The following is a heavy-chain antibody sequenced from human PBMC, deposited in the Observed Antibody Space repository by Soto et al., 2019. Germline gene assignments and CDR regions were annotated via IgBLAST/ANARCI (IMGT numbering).Heavy chain of an antibody. J-gene: IGHJ4*02. D-gene: IGHD2-2*01. CDR1: GLTFSSYG. V-gene: IGHV3-30*18. CDR3: AKDNWGYYCSFTSCYYFDF. Sequence: QVQLVESGGGVVQPGRSLRLSCAASGLTFSSYGMHWVRQAPGKGLEWVAVISNDGNNKYYAESVKGRFTISRDNSKNTLYLQMNSLRAGDTAVYYCAKDNWGYYCSFTSCYYFDFWGQGTLVTVS. CDR2: ISNDGNNK.